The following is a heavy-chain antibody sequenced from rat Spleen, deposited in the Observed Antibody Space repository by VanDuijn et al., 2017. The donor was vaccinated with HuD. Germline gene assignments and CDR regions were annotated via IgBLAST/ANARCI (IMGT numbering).Heavy chain of an antibody. D-gene: IGHD1-9*01. CDR2: ISHDGDNA. Sequence: EVQLVESGGGLVQPGRSLKLSCAASGFTFSDYNMAWVRQAPKKGLEWVATISHDGDNAYYRDSVRGRFTVSRDNAKSTVYLQMDSLRSEDTATYYCARHPTYYGFDGDWFACWGQGTLVTVSS. V-gene: IGHV5-7*01. J-gene: IGHJ3*01. CDR1: GFTFSDYN. CDR3: ARHPTYYGFDGDWFAC.